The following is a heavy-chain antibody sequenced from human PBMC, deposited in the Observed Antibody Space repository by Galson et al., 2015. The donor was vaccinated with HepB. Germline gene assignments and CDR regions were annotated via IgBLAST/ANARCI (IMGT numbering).Heavy chain of an antibody. Sequence: SCKASGYTFTSYGISWVRQAPGQGLEWMGWISVYNGNTNYAQKLQGRVTMTTDTSTSTAYTELRSLRSDDTAVYYCARVARGYTYGLYGMDVWGQGTTVTVSS. V-gene: IGHV1-18*04. J-gene: IGHJ6*02. CDR3: ARVARGYTYGLYGMDV. CDR1: GYTFTSYG. D-gene: IGHD5-18*01. CDR2: ISVYNGNT.